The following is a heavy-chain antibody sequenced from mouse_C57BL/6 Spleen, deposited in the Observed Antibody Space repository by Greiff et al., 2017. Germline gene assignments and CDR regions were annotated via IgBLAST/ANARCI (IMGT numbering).Heavy chain of an antibody. V-gene: IGHV3-1*01. CDR3: ARRGYYGSRNWYFDV. D-gene: IGHD1-1*01. Sequence: EVQLKESGPGMVKPSQSLSLTCTVTGYSITSGYDWHWIRHFPGNKLEWMGYISYSGSTNYNPSLKSRISITHDTSKNHFFLKLNSVTTEDTATYYCARRGYYGSRNWYFDVWGTGTTVTVSS. J-gene: IGHJ1*03. CDR2: ISYSGST. CDR1: GYSITSGYD.